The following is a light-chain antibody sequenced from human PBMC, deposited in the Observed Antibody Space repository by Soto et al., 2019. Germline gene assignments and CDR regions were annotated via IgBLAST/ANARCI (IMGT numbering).Light chain of an antibody. CDR3: RQYNNWPPTWT. V-gene: IGKV3-15*01. J-gene: IGKJ1*01. CDR2: GAS. Sequence: EIVMTQSQATLSVSPGERATVSCRASQSINSNLAWYQQIPGQPPRLLIYGASTRATGIPARFSGSGSGREFTLTISSLQSEDVAVYYCRQYNNWPPTWTFGQGTKVEIK. CDR1: QSINSN.